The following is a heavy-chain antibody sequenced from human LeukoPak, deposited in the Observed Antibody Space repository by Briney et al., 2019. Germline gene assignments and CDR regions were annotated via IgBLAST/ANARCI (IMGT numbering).Heavy chain of an antibody. J-gene: IGHJ6*03. V-gene: IGHV4-39*07. D-gene: IGHD1-26*01. CDR2: IYYSGST. CDR1: GGSISSSSYY. Sequence: SETLSLTCTVSGGSISSSSYYWGWIRQPPGKGLEWIGSIYYSGSTYYNPSLKSRVTISVDTSKNQFSLKLSSVTAADTAVYYCASGAYSYYYMDVWGKGTTVAISS. CDR3: ASGAYSYYYMDV.